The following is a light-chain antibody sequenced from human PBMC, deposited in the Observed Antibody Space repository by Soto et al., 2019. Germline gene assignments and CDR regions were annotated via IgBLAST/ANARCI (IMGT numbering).Light chain of an antibody. J-gene: IGLJ1*01. V-gene: IGLV2-14*01. CDR1: SSDIDGYNY. CDR3: SYFTRSSFTYV. Sequence: QSALTQPASVSGSPGQSIAISCTGTSSDIDGYNYVSWYQQHPDKAPKLIIYDVTNRPSGVSDRFSGSKSGNTASLTISGFQAEDEADYYCSYFTRSSFTYVYGSGTKVTVL. CDR2: DVT.